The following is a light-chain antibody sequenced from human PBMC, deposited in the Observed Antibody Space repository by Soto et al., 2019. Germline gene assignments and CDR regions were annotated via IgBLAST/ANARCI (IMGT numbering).Light chain of an antibody. Sequence: IVLTQSPGTLSLSPGERVILSCRASQIVSSDYLAWYRQKPGQAPILLIFGASSRATGIPDRFSGSGSGTDFALSITRLEPEDFAVYYCKHYGSSPSGITFGQGTRLEIK. CDR2: GAS. CDR3: KHYGSSPSGIT. CDR1: QIVSSDY. J-gene: IGKJ5*01. V-gene: IGKV3-20*01.